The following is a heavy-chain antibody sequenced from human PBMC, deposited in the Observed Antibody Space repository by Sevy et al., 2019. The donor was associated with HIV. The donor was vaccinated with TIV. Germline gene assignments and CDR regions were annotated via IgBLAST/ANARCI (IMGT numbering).Heavy chain of an antibody. V-gene: IGHV3-48*01. CDR2: ISSSSSTI. CDR3: TNRGVVIITGFDY. D-gene: IGHD1-20*01. CDR1: GFTFSSYN. Sequence: LSLTCAASGFTFSSYNMNWVRQAPGKGLEWVSYISSSSSTIYYADSVKGRFTISRDNAKNSLYLQMNSLRAEDTAVYYCTNRGVVIITGFDYWGQGTLVTVSS. J-gene: IGHJ4*02.